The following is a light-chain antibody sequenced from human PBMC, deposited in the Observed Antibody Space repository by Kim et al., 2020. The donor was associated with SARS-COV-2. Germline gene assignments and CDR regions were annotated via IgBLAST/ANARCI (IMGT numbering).Light chain of an antibody. CDR1: QSIAAH. J-gene: IGKJ2*01. CDR3: QQSYLTPYT. Sequence: DIQMTQSPSSLSASVGDRVTITCRASQSIAAHLNWYQVKSGKAPNLLIHGASSLQSGVPSRFSGSGSETHFTLTVISLQPEDFATYYCQQSYLTPYTFGQGTKLEI. CDR2: GAS. V-gene: IGKV1-39*01.